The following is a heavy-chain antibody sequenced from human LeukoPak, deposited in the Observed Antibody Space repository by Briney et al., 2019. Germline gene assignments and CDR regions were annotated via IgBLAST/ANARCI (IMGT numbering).Heavy chain of an antibody. D-gene: IGHD3-10*01. CDR3: SRDNYGSGSYPNYFDY. CDR2: ISYDGRNK. J-gene: IGHJ4*02. V-gene: IGHV3-30*14. CDR1: GFTFSSYA. Sequence: GGSLRLSCAASGFTFSSYAVHWVRQAPGKGLEWVALISYDGRNKHYADSVKGRFIISRDNSKNTLYLQMNSLRAEDTAGYYFSRDNYGSGSYPNYFDYWGQGTLVTVSS.